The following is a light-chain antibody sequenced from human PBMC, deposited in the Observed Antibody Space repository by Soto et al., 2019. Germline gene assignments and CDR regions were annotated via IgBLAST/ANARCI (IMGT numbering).Light chain of an antibody. Sequence: DLPMTQSPSTLSASVGDRVTITCRASQRISTWLAWYQQKPGKAPKLLIYDAFRLESGVPSRFSGSGSGTEFTLTISSLQPDDFATYYCQQYHSYSITFGQGTRLEIK. V-gene: IGKV1-5*01. CDR1: QRISTW. J-gene: IGKJ5*01. CDR2: DAF. CDR3: QQYHSYSIT.